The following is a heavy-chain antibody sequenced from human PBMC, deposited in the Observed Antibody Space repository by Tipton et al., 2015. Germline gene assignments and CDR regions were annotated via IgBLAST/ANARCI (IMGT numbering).Heavy chain of an antibody. J-gene: IGHJ4*02. V-gene: IGHV3-73*01. CDR2: IRSKDYSYAT. CDR1: GFTFSGSA. D-gene: IGHD5-24*01. Sequence: SLRLSCAASGFTFSGSAIHWVRQASGKGLEWVGRIRSKDYSYATEYAASVKGRFTLSRDDSKNTAFLQMNSLRTDDTAVYYCVRDPGQFFDYWGQGSLATVSS. CDR3: VRDPGQFFDY.